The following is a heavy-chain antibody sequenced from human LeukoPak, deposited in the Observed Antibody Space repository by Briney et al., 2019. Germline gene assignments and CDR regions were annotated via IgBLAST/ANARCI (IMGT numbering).Heavy chain of an antibody. V-gene: IGHV1-69*04. CDR2: IIPILGIA. J-gene: IGHJ4*02. CDR1: GGTFSSYA. D-gene: IGHD1-26*01. CDR3: ARGPYSGSYFDY. Sequence: ASVKVSCKASGGTFSSYAISWVRQAPGQGLEWMGRIIPILGIANYAKKLQGRVTINADKSTSTAYMELSSLRSEDTAVYYCARGPYSGSYFDYWGQGTLVTVSS.